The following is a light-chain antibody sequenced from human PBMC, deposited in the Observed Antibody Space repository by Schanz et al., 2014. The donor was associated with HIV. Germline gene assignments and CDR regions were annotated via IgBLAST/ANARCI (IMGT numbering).Light chain of an antibody. Sequence: QSVLTQPPSVSGAPGQRVTISCSGSSSNIGGTYDVHWYQHLPGTPPKLLIYGNKYRPSGVPDRFSGSKSGTVGSLAISGLQSDDEADYYCAAWDDSLKAMVFGGGTKLTVL. CDR1: SSNIGGTYD. CDR3: AAWDDSLKAMV. J-gene: IGLJ2*01. V-gene: IGLV1-44*01. CDR2: GNK.